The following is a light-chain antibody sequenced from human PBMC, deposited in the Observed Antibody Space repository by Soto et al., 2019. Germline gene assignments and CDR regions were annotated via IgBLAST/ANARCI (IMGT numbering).Light chain of an antibody. V-gene: IGKV3-15*01. J-gene: IGKJ5*01. CDR1: QSARSS. CDR3: QQYNNWPPT. CDR2: DVS. Sequence: EVVMTQSPATLSVSPGESATLSCKASQSARSSLGWYQQMPGQPPRLLIHDVSIRATGIPGRFNGSGSGTEFTLTISSLQSEDSAVYYCQQYNNWPPTFGQGTRLE.